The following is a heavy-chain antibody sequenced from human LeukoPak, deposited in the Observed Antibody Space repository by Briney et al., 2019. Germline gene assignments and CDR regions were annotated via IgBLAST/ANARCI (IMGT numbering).Heavy chain of an antibody. V-gene: IGHV4-59*12. CDR3: ANLAAAGNQTQNWFDP. J-gene: IGHJ5*02. CDR1: GGSISIYY. Sequence: SETLSLTCTVSGGSISIYYWSWIRQPPGKGLEWIGNIYYSGSTNYKPSLKGRVTISLNTSKNQFSLKLSSVTAADTAVYYCANLAAAGNQTQNWFDPWGQGTLVTVSS. CDR2: IYYSGST. D-gene: IGHD6-13*01.